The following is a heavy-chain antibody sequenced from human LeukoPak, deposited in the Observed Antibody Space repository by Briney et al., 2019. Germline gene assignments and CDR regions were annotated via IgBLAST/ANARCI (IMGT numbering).Heavy chain of an antibody. CDR2: IRKDGSEK. Sequence: GGSLRLSCAASGFTFSSHWMSWVRQAPGKGLEWVANIRKDGSEKYYVDSVKGRFTLSRDNAKNSLYLQMSSLRAEDTAVYYCARVNYDSSGYYRSAPFDYWGQGTLVTVSS. CDR3: ARVNYDSSGYYRSAPFDY. D-gene: IGHD3-22*01. V-gene: IGHV3-7*01. CDR1: GFTFSSHW. J-gene: IGHJ4*02.